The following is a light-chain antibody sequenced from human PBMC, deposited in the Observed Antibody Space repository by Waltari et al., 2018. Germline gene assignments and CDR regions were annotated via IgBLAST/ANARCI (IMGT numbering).Light chain of an antibody. Sequence: QSVLTQPASVSGSPGQSITISCTGTTNDVGGYNYVSWYQQHPGKVPKLLIYDVTKRPTGISKLFSASKSGNPASLTISGLQAEDGADYYCSSDTTNIPPHVLLGGGTKVTVL. CDR3: SSDTTNIPPHVL. V-gene: IGLV2-14*03. CDR1: TNDVGGYNY. CDR2: DVT. J-gene: IGLJ2*01.